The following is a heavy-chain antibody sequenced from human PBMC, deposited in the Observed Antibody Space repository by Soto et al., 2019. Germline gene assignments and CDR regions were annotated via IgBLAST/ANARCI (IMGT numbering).Heavy chain of an antibody. CDR1: GFIFSTYS. CDR3: ASAAAGTTFSFDY. V-gene: IGHV3-30*03. CDR2: TTFDGINK. D-gene: IGHD6-13*01. J-gene: IGHJ4*02. Sequence: GGSLRLSCAASGFIFSTYSIHWVRQAPGKGLEWVAVTTFDGINKYNADSVKGRFTISRDNAKNSLYLQMNSLRAEDTAVYYCASAAAGTTFSFDYWGQGTLVTVSS.